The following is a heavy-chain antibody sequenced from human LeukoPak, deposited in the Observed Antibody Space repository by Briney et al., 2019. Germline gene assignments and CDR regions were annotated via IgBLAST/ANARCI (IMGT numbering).Heavy chain of an antibody. V-gene: IGHV5-51*01. D-gene: IGHD5-24*01. J-gene: IGHJ4*02. Sequence: GESLQISCQGSGYTFTSYWIGWVRQLPGKGLEWMGIIYPGDSDTRYSPSFQGQVTISADKSISTAYLQCLILKASDTAMYYCARLLGYTRHFDYWGQGTLVTVSS. CDR1: GYTFTSYW. CDR2: IYPGDSDT. CDR3: ARLLGYTRHFDY.